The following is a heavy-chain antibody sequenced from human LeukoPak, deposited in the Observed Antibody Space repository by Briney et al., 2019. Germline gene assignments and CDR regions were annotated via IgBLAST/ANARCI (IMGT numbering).Heavy chain of an antibody. CDR1: GFTFSSYA. V-gene: IGHV3-23*01. D-gene: IGHD3-22*01. CDR2: ISGSGGST. Sequence: ETGGSLRLSCAASGFTFSSYAMSWVRQAPGKGLEWVSVISGSGGSTYYADSVKGRFTISRDNSTNTLFLQMNSQRAEDTAVYYCAKCFSSSAYSVEDYWGQGTLVTVSS. J-gene: IGHJ4*02. CDR3: AKCFSSSAYSVEDY.